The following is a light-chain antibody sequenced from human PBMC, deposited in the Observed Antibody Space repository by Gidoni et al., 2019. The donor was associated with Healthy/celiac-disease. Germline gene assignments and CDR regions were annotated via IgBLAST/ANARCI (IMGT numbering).Light chain of an antibody. J-gene: IGKJ4*01. CDR2: AAS. V-gene: IGKV1-17*01. CDR1: QGIRIE. Sequence: DIQMTQAPSSLSASVGDRVTITCRACQGIRIELGWYQLKPGKAPKRLIYAASSLQSGVPSRFSGSGSGTEFTLTISSLQPEDFATYYCLQHNSYPLTFGGGTKVEIK. CDR3: LQHNSYPLT.